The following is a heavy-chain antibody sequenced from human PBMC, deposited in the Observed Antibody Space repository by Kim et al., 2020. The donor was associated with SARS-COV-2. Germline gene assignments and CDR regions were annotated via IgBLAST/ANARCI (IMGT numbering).Heavy chain of an antibody. V-gene: IGHV4-30-4*01. CDR3: AREEGPKLRYCSSTSCQNWFDP. CDR1: GGSISSGDYY. Sequence: SETLSLTCTVSGGSISSGDYYWSWIRQPPGKGLEWIGYIYYSGSTYYNPSLKSRVTISVDTSKNQFSLKLSSVTAADTAVYYCAREEGPKLRYCSSTSCQNWFDPWGQGTLVTVSS. D-gene: IGHD2-2*01. J-gene: IGHJ5*02. CDR2: IYYSGST.